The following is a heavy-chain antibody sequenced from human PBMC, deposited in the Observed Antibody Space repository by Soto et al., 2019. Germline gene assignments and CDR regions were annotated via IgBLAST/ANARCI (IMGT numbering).Heavy chain of an antibody. J-gene: IGHJ6*03. V-gene: IGHV4-59*08. CDR3: ARHRTSPNYYYYYYMDV. CDR2: IYYSGST. Sequence: SETLSLTCTVSGGSISSYYWSWIRQPPGKGLEWIGYIYYSGSTNYNPSLKSRVTISVDTSKNQFSLKLSSVTAADTAVYYCARHRTSPNYYYYYYMDVWGKGTTVTVSS. CDR1: GGSISSYY.